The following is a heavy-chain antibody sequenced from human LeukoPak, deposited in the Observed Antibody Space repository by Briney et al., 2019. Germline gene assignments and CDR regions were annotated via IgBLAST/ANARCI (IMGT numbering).Heavy chain of an antibody. J-gene: IGHJ2*01. Sequence: PGGSLRLSCAASGFTFSSYSMNWVRQAPGKGLEWVSSISSSSSYIYYADSVKGRFTISRDNAKNTLYLQMKSLRAEDSAVYYCAKDLSIYGPYWSFDLWGRGTLVTVSS. CDR1: GFTFSSYS. V-gene: IGHV3-21*04. D-gene: IGHD3-10*01. CDR3: AKDLSIYGPYWSFDL. CDR2: ISSSSSYI.